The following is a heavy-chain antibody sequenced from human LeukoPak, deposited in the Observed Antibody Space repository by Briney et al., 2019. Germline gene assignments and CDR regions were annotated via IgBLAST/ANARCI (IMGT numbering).Heavy chain of an antibody. CDR1: GGSISSGGYY. J-gene: IGHJ4*02. V-gene: IGHV4-61*09. CDR2: IYTSGST. CDR3: ARDYYGSGSYYYDY. Sequence: SETLSLTCTVSGGSISSGGYYWSWIRQPAGKGLEWIGHIYTSGSTNYNPSFKSRVTISVDTSKNQFSLKLTSVTAADTAVYYCARDYYGSGSYYYDYWGQGTLVTVSS. D-gene: IGHD3-10*01.